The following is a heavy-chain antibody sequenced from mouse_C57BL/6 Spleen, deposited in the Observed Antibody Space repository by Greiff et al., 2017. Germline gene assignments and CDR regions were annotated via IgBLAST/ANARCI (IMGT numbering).Heavy chain of an antibody. CDR2: INPSNGGT. Sequence: VQLQQPGTELVKPGASVKLSCKASGYTFTSYWMHWVKQRPGQGLEWIGNINPSNGGTNYNEKFKSKATLTVDKASSTAYMQLSSLTSEDSAVYYCARLHYGSRYFDVWGTGTTVTVSS. V-gene: IGHV1-53*01. CDR3: ARLHYGSRYFDV. J-gene: IGHJ1*03. CDR1: GYTFTSYW. D-gene: IGHD1-1*01.